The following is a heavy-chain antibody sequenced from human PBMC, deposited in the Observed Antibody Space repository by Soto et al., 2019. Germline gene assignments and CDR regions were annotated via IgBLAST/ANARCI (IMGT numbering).Heavy chain of an antibody. V-gene: IGHV1-69*02. D-gene: IGHD2-2*01. Sequence: ASVKVSCKASGGTFSSYTISWVRQAPGQGLEWMGRIIPILGIANYAQKFQGRVTITADKSTSTAYMELSSLRSEDTAVYYCAIRQAGGDIVVVPAARWPEYYYYYYMDVWGKGTTVTVSS. CDR2: IIPILGIA. CDR3: AIRQAGGDIVVVPAARWPEYYYYYYMDV. J-gene: IGHJ6*03. CDR1: GGTFSSYT.